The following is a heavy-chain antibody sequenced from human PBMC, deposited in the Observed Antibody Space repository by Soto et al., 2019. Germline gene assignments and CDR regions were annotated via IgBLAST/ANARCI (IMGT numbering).Heavy chain of an antibody. Sequence: GGSLRLSCAASGFTFSSYSMNWVRQAPGKGLEWVSSISSSSYIYYADSVKGRFTISRDNAKNSLYLQMNSLRAEDTAVYYCARASDIVVVPAANDYWGQGTLVTVSS. D-gene: IGHD2-2*01. CDR1: GFTFSSYS. CDR3: ARASDIVVVPAANDY. J-gene: IGHJ4*02. V-gene: IGHV3-21*01. CDR2: ISSSSYI.